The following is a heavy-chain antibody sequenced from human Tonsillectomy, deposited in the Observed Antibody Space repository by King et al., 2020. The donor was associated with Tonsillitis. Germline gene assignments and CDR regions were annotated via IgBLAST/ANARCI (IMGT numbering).Heavy chain of an antibody. Sequence: VQLVESGGGLVQPGGSLRLSCAASGFTFSTYAMSWVRQAPGKGLEWVSAISDSGGSTGSTYYADSVKGRLTISRDNSKHPLYLQMNSLRAEDTAVYYCAKQRYFDWLSSDDYYYYGMDVWGQGTTVTVSS. V-gene: IGHV3-23*04. J-gene: IGHJ6*02. D-gene: IGHD3-9*01. CDR2: ISDSGGSTGST. CDR1: GFTFSTYA. CDR3: AKQRYFDWLSSDDYYYYGMDV.